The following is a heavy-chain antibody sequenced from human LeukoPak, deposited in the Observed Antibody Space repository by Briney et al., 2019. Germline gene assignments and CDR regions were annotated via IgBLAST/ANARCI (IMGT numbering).Heavy chain of an antibody. D-gene: IGHD6-19*01. CDR1: GYTFTSYA. CDR3: ARESPSGWSWQFFDY. J-gene: IGHJ4*02. V-gene: IGHV1-3*03. Sequence: GASVKVSCKASGYTFTSYAMHWVRQAPGQRLEWMGWINAGNGNTKYSQEFQGRVTITRDTSASTAYMELSSLRSEDMAVYYCARESPSGWSWQFFDYWGQGTLVTVSS. CDR2: INAGNGNT.